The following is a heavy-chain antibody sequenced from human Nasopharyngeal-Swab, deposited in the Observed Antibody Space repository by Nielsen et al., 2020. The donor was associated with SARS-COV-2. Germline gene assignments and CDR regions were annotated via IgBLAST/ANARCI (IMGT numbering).Heavy chain of an antibody. D-gene: IGHD3-9*01. J-gene: IGHJ3*02. CDR1: GYTFTSYY. V-gene: IGHV1-2*06. CDR3: ARDVLRYFDWSRYAFDI. Sequence: SVPVSCKASGYTFTSYYMHWVRQAPGQGLEWMGRINPNSGGTNYAQKFQGRVTMTRDTSISTAYMELSRLRSDDTAVYYCARDVLRYFDWSRYAFDIWGQGTMVTVSS. CDR2: INPNSGGT.